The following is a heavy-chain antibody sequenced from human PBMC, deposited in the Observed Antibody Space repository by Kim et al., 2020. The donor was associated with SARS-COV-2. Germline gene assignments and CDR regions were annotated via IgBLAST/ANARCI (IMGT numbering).Heavy chain of an antibody. CDR3: ARDGGGAAAGTEY. V-gene: IGHV3-21*01. Sequence: GGSLRLYCAASGFTFSSDSMDWVRQDPGKGLEWGSSIRSSSRYIYDAESVKGRFTISRDNAKNSLYLQMNSLRAEDTAVYYCARDGGGAAAGTEYWGQGTLVTVSS. CDR2: IRSSSRYI. J-gene: IGHJ4*02. D-gene: IGHD6-13*01. CDR1: GFTFSSDS.